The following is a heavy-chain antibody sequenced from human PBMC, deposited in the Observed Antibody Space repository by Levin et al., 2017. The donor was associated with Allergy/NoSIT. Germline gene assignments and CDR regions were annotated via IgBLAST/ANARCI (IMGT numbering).Heavy chain of an antibody. J-gene: IGHJ3*02. Sequence: LRLSCAASGFTFDDYAMHWVRQAPGKGLEWVSGISWNSGSIGYADSVKGRFTISRDNAKYSLYLQMNSLRTEDTALYYCARDNIGLPDAFDIWGQGTMVIVSS. D-gene: IGHD3-10*01. CDR2: ISWNSGSI. V-gene: IGHV3-9*01. CDR3: ARDNIGLPDAFDI. CDR1: GFTFDDYA.